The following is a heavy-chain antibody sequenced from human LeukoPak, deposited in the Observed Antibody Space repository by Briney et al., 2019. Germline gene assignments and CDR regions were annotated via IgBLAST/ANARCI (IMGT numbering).Heavy chain of an antibody. Sequence: GASVKVSCKASGYTFTSYYMHWVRQATGQGLEWMGWMNPNSGGTNYAQKFQGRVTMTRDTSISTAYMELSRLRSDDTAVYYCARDTITGTEGFDYWGQGTLVTVSS. V-gene: IGHV1-2*02. D-gene: IGHD1-7*01. CDR1: GYTFTSYY. J-gene: IGHJ4*02. CDR3: ARDTITGTEGFDY. CDR2: MNPNSGGT.